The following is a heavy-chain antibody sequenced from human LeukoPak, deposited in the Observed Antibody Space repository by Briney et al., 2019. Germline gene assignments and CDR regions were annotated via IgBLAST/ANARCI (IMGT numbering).Heavy chain of an antibody. Sequence: GGSLKLSCAASGFTFSGSAMHWVRQASGKGLEWVSAISGSGGSTYYADSVKGRFTISRDNSKNTLYLQMNSLRAEDTAVYYCANSNCSGGSCYWGFDYWGQGALVTVSS. CDR2: ISGSGGST. D-gene: IGHD2-15*01. V-gene: IGHV3-23*01. J-gene: IGHJ4*02. CDR1: GFTFSGSA. CDR3: ANSNCSGGSCYWGFDY.